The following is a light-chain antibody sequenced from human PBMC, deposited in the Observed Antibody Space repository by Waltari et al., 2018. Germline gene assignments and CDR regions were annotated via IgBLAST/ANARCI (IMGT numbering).Light chain of an antibody. J-gene: IGLJ2*01. Sequence: QSLLTQPPSVSGAPGQRATISCSGGRSNIGPVAHVPWYQQFPGAAPKLLIYSNNKRPSGVPDRFSASKSGTSASLDITGLQVEDEAVYYCQTYDSTVSASVFGGGTKLTVL. CDR3: QTYDSTVSASV. V-gene: IGLV1-40*01. CDR2: SNN. CDR1: RSNIGPVAH.